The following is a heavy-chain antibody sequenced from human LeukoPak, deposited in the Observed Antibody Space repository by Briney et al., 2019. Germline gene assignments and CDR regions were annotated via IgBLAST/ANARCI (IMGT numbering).Heavy chain of an antibody. Sequence: ASVKVSCKASGYTFTSYGISWVRQAPGQGLEWMGWISAYNGNTNYAQKLQGRVTMTTDTSTSTAYMELSSLRSEDTAVYYCARALIGRDAFDIWGQGTMVTVSS. CDR2: ISAYNGNT. V-gene: IGHV1-18*01. CDR3: ARALIGRDAFDI. J-gene: IGHJ3*02. CDR1: GYTFTSYG. D-gene: IGHD2-21*01.